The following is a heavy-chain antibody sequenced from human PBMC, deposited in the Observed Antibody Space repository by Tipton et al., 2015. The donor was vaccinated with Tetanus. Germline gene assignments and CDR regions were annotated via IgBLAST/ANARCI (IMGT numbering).Heavy chain of an antibody. J-gene: IGHJ3*02. Sequence: QLVQSGAEVKKPGASVKVSCKASGYTFTSYGISWVRQAPGQGLEWMGWISAYNGNTNYAQKLQGRVTMTTDTSTSTAYMELRSLRSDDTAVYYCAGGGYYYDSSGYSLDAFDIWGQGTMVTVSS. CDR3: AGGGYYYDSSGYSLDAFDI. CDR2: ISAYNGNT. V-gene: IGHV1-18*04. CDR1: GYTFTSYG. D-gene: IGHD3-22*01.